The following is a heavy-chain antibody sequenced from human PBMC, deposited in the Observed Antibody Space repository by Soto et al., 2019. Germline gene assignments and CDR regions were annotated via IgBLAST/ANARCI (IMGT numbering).Heavy chain of an antibody. CDR2: IYYTGIT. D-gene: IGHD6-13*01. V-gene: IGHV4-31*03. CDR3: AGGTSSWFDY. CDR1: GGSISRDGCY. Sequence: SETLSLTCTVSGGSISRDGCYWTWIRQHPGKGLEWIGYIYYTGITHYNPSLKSRVTISIDTSNNQFSLTVNSVTAADTAVYYCAGGTSSWFDYWGQGTRVTVSS. J-gene: IGHJ4*02.